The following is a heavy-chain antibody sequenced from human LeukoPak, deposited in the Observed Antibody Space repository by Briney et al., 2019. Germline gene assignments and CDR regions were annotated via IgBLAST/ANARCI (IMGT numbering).Heavy chain of an antibody. CDR2: INQDGSKK. D-gene: IGHD6-13*01. J-gene: IGHJ4*02. CDR1: GFTISTYW. CDR3: ARAVAAADSY. Sequence: GGSLRLSCTASGFTISTYWMRWVRQAPAKGLEWVDNINQDGSKKYYVDSVKGRFTISRDNVKNSVYLQMNSLRAEDTAVYSCARAVAAADSYWSRGTLVTVSS. V-gene: IGHV3-7*04.